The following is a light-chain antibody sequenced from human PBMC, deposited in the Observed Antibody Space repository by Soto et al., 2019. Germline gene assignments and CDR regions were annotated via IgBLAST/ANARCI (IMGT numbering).Light chain of an antibody. V-gene: IGKV1-5*01. CDR2: DVS. Sequence: QMTQSPSSVSASIGVSVTTTCRASQSISSWLAWYQQKPGKAPKLLIYDVSSLESGVPSRFSGSGSGTEFTLTISSLQPDDFATYYCQHCNASWTFGQGTKVDIK. CDR1: QSISSW. J-gene: IGKJ1*01. CDR3: QHCNASWT.